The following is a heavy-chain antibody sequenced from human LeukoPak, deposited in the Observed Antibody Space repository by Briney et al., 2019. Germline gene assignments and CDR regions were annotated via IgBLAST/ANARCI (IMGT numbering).Heavy chain of an antibody. CDR1: GGSINNYY. V-gene: IGHV4-59*08. J-gene: IGHJ4*02. CDR3: ARTYCSGGSCHFDY. Sequence: PSETLSLTCTVSGGSINNYYWSWIRQPPGKGLEWIGYIYYSGSTNYNPSLKSRVTISVDTSKNQFSLKLSSVTAADTAVYYCARTYCSGGSCHFDYWGQGTLVTVSS. D-gene: IGHD2-15*01. CDR2: IYYSGST.